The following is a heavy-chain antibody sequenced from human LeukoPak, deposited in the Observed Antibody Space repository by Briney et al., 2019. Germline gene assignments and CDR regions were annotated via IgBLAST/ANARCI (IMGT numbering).Heavy chain of an antibody. J-gene: IGHJ3*02. CDR1: GYSENFYG. V-gene: IGHV1-18*01. CDR3: ASRYCSSSTSCYAEDAFDI. D-gene: IGHD2-2*01. CDR2: INAYNDNT. Sequence: RASVKVSCKTSGYSENFYGITWVRQAPGQGLEWMGWINAYNDNTNYAQKLQGRVTMTTDTSTSTAYMELRSLRSDDTAVYYCASRYCSSSTSCYAEDAFDIWGQGTMVTVSS.